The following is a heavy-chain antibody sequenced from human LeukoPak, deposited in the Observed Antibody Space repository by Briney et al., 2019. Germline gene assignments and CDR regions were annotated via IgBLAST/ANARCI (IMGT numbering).Heavy chain of an antibody. J-gene: IGHJ1*01. Sequence: SETLSLTCTVSGGSIRSYYWSWIRQPPGKGLEWIGYIYYSGGTSYNPSLKSRVTISVDTSKNQFSLKLSSVTAADTAVYYCARDLLSSSWVYFQHWGQGTLVTVSS. CDR2: IYYSGGT. D-gene: IGHD6-13*01. CDR3: ARDLLSSSWVYFQH. V-gene: IGHV4-59*01. CDR1: GGSIRSYY.